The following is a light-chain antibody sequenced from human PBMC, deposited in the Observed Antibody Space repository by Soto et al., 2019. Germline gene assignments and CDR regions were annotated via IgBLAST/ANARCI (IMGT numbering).Light chain of an antibody. V-gene: IGKV3-20*01. CDR1: QSVSRNY. Sequence: EIVLTQSPATLSLPPRERATLSCRASQSVSRNYLAWYQQQPGQAPRLLIYDASSRATGIPDRFSGSGSGTDFTLTISRLEPEDFAVYYCQQYGSSPPITFGQGTRLEIK. CDR3: QQYGSSPPIT. J-gene: IGKJ5*01. CDR2: DAS.